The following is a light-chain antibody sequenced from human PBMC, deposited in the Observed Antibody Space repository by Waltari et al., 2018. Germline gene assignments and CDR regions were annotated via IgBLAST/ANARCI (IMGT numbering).Light chain of an antibody. CDR1: SSDVVGYNY. CDR3: SSYTSSSTSALYV. Sequence: QSALTQPASVSGSPGQSITISCTVTSSDVVGYNYVSWYQQHPGKAPKLMIYDVSKRPSGVSNRFSGSKSGNTASLTISGLQAEDEADYYCSSYTSSSTSALYVFGTGTKVTVL. V-gene: IGLV2-14*01. CDR2: DVS. J-gene: IGLJ1*01.